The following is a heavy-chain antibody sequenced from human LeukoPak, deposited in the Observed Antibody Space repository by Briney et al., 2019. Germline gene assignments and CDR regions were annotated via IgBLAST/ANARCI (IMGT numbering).Heavy chain of an antibody. CDR3: AGGTWIQLWLDY. CDR1: GFAFSSYA. D-gene: IGHD5-18*01. Sequence: GGSLRLSCAASGFAFSSYAMSWGRQAPGKGLEWGSGISASGGITYYAESVKGRFTISRDNSKNTLYLQMNSLRAEDTAVYYCAGGTWIQLWLDYWGQGTLVTVSS. V-gene: IGHV3-23*01. J-gene: IGHJ4*02. CDR2: ISASGGIT.